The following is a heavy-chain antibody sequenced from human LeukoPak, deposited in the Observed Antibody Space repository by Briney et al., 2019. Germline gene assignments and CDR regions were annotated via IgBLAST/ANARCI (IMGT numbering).Heavy chain of an antibody. J-gene: IGHJ4*02. D-gene: IGHD2-21*01. CDR3: ARDTVNAPFVISLDY. CDR1: GFTFSSFE. CDR2: ISVTSDSM. V-gene: IGHV3-48*03. Sequence: GGSLRLSCAASGFTFSSFEMNWVRQAPGKGLEWVSYISVTSDSMQYADSVEGRFTISRDDAKNSLYLQMNSLRTEDTAVYFCARDTVNAPFVISLDYWGQGALVTVSS.